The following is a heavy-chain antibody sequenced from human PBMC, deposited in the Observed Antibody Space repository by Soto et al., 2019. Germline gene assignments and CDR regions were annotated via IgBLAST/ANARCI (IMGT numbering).Heavy chain of an antibody. CDR3: ARDLIRGVRYYYYGMDV. V-gene: IGHV1-18*01. J-gene: IGHJ6*02. Sequence: AASVKVSCKASGYTFTSYGISWVRQAPGQGLEWMGWISAYNGNTNYAQKLQGRVTMTTDTSTSTAYMELRSLRSDDTAVYYCARDLIRGVRYYYYGMDVWGQGTTVTVS. CDR2: ISAYNGNT. D-gene: IGHD3-10*01. CDR1: GYTFTSYG.